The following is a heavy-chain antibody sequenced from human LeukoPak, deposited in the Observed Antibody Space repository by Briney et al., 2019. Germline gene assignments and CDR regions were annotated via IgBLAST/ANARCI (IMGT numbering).Heavy chain of an antibody. D-gene: IGHD6-13*01. CDR2: ISGSGSDI. CDR3: AREAGPVGPGF. CDR1: GFTFSSYA. Sequence: PGGSLRLSCAASGFTFSSYAMNWVRQAPGKGLEWVSFISGSGSDIYYTDSVKGRFTISRDNAKNSLYLQMNSLRAEDTAVYHCAREAGPVGPGFWGQGTLVTVSS. V-gene: IGHV3-21*01. J-gene: IGHJ4*02.